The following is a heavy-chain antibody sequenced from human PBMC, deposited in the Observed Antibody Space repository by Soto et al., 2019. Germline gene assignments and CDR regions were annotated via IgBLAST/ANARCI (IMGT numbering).Heavy chain of an antibody. CDR3: AKRTLGVVITDYFDY. CDR2: ISGSGGST. Sequence: EVQLLESGGGLVQPGGSLRLSCAASGFTFSSYAMSWVRQAPGKGLEWVSAISGSGGSTYYADSVKGRFTISRDNSKNTLYLQMNSVRAEDTAVYYCAKRTLGVVITDYFDYWGQGTLVTVSS. V-gene: IGHV3-23*01. D-gene: IGHD3-22*01. CDR1: GFTFSSYA. J-gene: IGHJ4*02.